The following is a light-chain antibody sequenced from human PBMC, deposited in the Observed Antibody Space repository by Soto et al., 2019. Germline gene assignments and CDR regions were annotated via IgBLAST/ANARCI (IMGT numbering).Light chain of an antibody. CDR1: QSISSY. CDR3: QQSYSIPYT. Sequence: DIQMTQSPSSLSASVGDRVTITCRASQSISSYLNWYQQKPGKAPNLLIYAASSLQSGVPSRFSGSGSGTDFTLTISSLQPDDFATYYCQQSYSIPYTFGQGTKLEIK. V-gene: IGKV1-39*01. CDR2: AAS. J-gene: IGKJ2*01.